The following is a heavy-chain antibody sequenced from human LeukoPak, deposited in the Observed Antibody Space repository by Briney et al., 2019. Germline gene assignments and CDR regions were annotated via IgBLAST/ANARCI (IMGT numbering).Heavy chain of an antibody. V-gene: IGHV1-2*02. Sequence: ASVKVSCKARGHTFTGYTLHWVRQAPGQGLEWLAWINPNSGGTYSAQMFQGRVSMTWDTPTTTAYMELSRLRSDDTAVYYCARGSGRDGYNWNQDLDFWGQGTLVAVSS. D-gene: IGHD5-24*01. CDR3: ARGSGRDGYNWNQDLDF. CDR2: INPNSGGT. J-gene: IGHJ4*02. CDR1: GHTFTGYT.